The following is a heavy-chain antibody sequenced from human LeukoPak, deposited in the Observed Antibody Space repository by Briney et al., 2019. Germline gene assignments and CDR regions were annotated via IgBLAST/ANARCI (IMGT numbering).Heavy chain of an antibody. J-gene: IGHJ4*02. CDR2: ISYDGSDK. V-gene: IGHV3-30*04. CDR3: ARRNY. CDR1: GFTFSIYA. Sequence: GGSLRLSCAASGFTFSIYAMHWVHQAPGKGLEWVAVISYDGSDKYYADSVKGRFTISRDNAKNSLYLQMSSLRAEDTAVYYCARRNYWGQGTLVTVSS.